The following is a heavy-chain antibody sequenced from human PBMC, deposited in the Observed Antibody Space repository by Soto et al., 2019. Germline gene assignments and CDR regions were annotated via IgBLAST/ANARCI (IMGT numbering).Heavy chain of an antibody. CDR3: ASAHCGGDCYSGVDY. J-gene: IGHJ4*02. Sequence: QVQLVQSGAEVKKPGASVKVSCKASGYTFTGYYMHWLRQATGHGLEWMGWINPNSGGTNYAQKFQGWVTMSRDTSISTAYMELSRLRSDDTAVYYCASAHCGGDCYSGVDYWGQGTLVTVSS. CDR2: INPNSGGT. V-gene: IGHV1-2*04. CDR1: GYTFTGYY. D-gene: IGHD2-21*02.